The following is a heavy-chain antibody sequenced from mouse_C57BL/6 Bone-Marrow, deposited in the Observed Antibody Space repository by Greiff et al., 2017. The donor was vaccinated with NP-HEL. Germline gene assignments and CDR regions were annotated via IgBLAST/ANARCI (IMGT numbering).Heavy chain of an antibody. CDR2: FHPYNDDT. CDR1: GYTFTTYP. J-gene: IGHJ1*03. V-gene: IGHV1-47*01. CDR3: AISPYYYGSDWYFDV. D-gene: IGHD1-1*01. Sequence: QVQLQQSGAELVKPGASVKMSCKASGYTFTTYPIEWMKQNHGKSLEWIGNFHPYNDDTKYNEKFKGKATLTVEKSSSTVYLERSRLTSDDSAVYYCAISPYYYGSDWYFDVWGTGTTVTVSS.